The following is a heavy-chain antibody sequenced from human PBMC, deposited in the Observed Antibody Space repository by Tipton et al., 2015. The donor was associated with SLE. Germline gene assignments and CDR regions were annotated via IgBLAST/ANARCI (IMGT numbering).Heavy chain of an antibody. V-gene: IGHV4-39*07. J-gene: IGHJ5*02. CDR3: ARLGYCTGDTVCFTGIDQ. CDR1: GGSISSSAYY. CDR2: IHYSGNT. Sequence: TLSLTCTVSGGSISSSAYYWGWIRQPPGKGLEWIGNIHYSGNTYCNPSLKSRVTISLDTSKNQFSLKLSSVTAADTAVFYCARLGYCTGDTVCFTGIDQWGQGTLVTVSS. D-gene: IGHD2-8*02.